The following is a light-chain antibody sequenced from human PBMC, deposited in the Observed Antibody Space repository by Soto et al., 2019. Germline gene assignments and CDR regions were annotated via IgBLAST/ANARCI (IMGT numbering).Light chain of an antibody. Sequence: EIVLTQSPGTLSLSAGERATLSCRASQSVSTSSLAWYQHRFGQAPRLLIYGASRRATGIPDRFSGSGSGTDFTLTISRLEPEDFAVYYCQQYHTWPITFGGETKVDIK. J-gene: IGKJ4*01. CDR2: GAS. CDR3: QQYHTWPIT. CDR1: QSVSTSS. V-gene: IGKV3-20*01.